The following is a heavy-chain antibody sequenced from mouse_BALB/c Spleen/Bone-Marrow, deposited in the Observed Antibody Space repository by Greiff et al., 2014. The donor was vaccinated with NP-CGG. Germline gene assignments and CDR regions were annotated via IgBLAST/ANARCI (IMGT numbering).Heavy chain of an antibody. CDR1: GFTFSSYA. CDR3: AREMVTGFAY. Sequence: EVKLMESGGGLVKPGGSLKLSCAASGFTFSSYAMSWVRQTPEKRLEWVASISSGGSTYYPDSVKGRFTISRDNARNILYLQMSSLRSEDTAMYYCAREMVTGFAYWGHGTLVTVSA. CDR2: ISSGGST. D-gene: IGHD2-2*01. V-gene: IGHV5-6-5*01. J-gene: IGHJ3*01.